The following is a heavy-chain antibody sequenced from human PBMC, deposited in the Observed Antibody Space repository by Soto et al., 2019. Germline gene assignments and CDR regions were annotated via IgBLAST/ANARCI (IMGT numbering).Heavy chain of an antibody. CDR1: GFTFSSYA. CDR3: AKIPHSSSWYLDAFDI. J-gene: IGHJ3*02. V-gene: IGHV3-23*01. D-gene: IGHD6-13*01. CDR2: ISGSGGST. Sequence: EVQLLESGGSLVQPGGSLRLSCAASGFTFSSYAMSWVRQAPGKGLEWVSAISGSGGSTYYADSVKGRFTISRDNSKNTLYLQMNSLRAEDTAVYYCAKIPHSSSWYLDAFDIWGQGTMVIVSS.